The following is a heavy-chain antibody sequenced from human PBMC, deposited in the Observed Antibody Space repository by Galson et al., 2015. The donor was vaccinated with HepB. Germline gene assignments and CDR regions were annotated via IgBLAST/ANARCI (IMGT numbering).Heavy chain of an antibody. CDR1: GYTFTGYY. V-gene: IGHV1-2*02. J-gene: IGHJ1*01. Sequence: SVKVSCKASGYTFTGYYMHWVRQAPGQGLEWMGWIDPNSGGTNYAQKFQGRVTMTRDTSISTAYMELSRLRSDDTAVYYCARTYCSSTSCYTYFQHWGQGTLVTVSS. D-gene: IGHD2-2*02. CDR3: ARTYCSSTSCYTYFQH. CDR2: IDPNSGGT.